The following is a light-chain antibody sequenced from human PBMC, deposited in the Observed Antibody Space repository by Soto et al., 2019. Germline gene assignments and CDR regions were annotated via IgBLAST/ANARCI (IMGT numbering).Light chain of an antibody. CDR2: EVS. Sequence: QSALTQPASVSGSPGQSITISCTGTSSDVGSYNLVSWYQQHPGQVPKLMIHEVSKRPSGVSNRFSGSKSGNMASLTISGLQAEDEADYYCCSYAGSSTVVFGGGTKLTVL. CDR3: CSYAGSSTVV. J-gene: IGLJ2*01. CDR1: SSDVGSYNL. V-gene: IGLV2-23*02.